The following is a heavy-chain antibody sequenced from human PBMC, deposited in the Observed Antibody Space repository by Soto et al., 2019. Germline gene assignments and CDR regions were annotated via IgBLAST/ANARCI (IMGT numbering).Heavy chain of an antibody. CDR1: GGTFSSYA. CDR3: ARNRRQAGTRVVAADIDY. Sequence: GXSVKVSCQASGGTFSSYAISWVRQAPVQGLEWMGGIIPIFGTANYAQKFQGRVTITADESTSTAYMELSSLRSEDTAVYYCARNRRQAGTRVVAADIDYWGQGTLVTVSS. J-gene: IGHJ4*02. CDR2: IIPIFGTA. V-gene: IGHV1-69*01. D-gene: IGHD2-15*01.